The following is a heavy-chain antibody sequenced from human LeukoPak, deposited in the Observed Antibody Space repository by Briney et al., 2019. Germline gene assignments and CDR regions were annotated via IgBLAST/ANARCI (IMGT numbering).Heavy chain of an antibody. CDR1: GFTFSSYT. CDR3: ARFAAGGSYYYYMDV. V-gene: IGHV3-48*01. CDR2: IGTSTTTI. D-gene: IGHD6-25*01. Sequence: GGSLRLSCAASGFTFSSYTMNWVRQPPGKGLEWVSNIGTSTTTIYYADSVKGRFTISRDNAKNSLYLQMNSLRADDTAVYYCARFAAGGSYYYYMDVWGKGTTVIVSS. J-gene: IGHJ6*03.